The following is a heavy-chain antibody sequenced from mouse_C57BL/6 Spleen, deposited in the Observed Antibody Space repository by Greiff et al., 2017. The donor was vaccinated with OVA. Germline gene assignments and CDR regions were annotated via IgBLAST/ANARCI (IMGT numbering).Heavy chain of an antibody. CDR1: GFSLTSYG. D-gene: IGHD1-1*01. J-gene: IGHJ4*01. CDR3: AKIITGSSLRDYAMDY. CDR2: IWRGGST. V-gene: IGHV2-5*01. Sequence: QVQLKESGPGLVQPSQSLSITCTVSGFSLTSYGVHWVRQSPGKGLEWLGVIWRGGSTDYNAAFMSRLSITKDNSKSQVFFKMNSLQADDTAIYYCAKIITGSSLRDYAMDYWGQGTSVTVSS.